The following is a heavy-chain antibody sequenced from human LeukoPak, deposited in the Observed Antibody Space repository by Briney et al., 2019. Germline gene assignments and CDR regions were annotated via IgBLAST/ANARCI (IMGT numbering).Heavy chain of an antibody. CDR3: ARGRQLGYCSSTSCPYFDY. V-gene: IGHV1-69*05. CDR2: IIPIFDTA. D-gene: IGHD2-2*01. Sequence: ASVKVSCKASGGTFSSYAISWVRQAPGQGLEWMGGIIPIFDTANYAQKFQGRVTITTDESTSTAYMELSSLRSEDTAVYYCARGRQLGYCSSTSCPYFDYWGQGTLVTVSS. CDR1: GGTFSSYA. J-gene: IGHJ4*02.